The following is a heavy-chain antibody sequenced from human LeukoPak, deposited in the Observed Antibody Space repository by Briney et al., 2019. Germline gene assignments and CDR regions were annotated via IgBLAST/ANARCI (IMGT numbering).Heavy chain of an antibody. CDR1: GYTFPSYG. Sequence: ASVKVSCKASGYTFPSYGISWVRQAPGQGLEWMGWINAYNGNTNYAQKLQGRVTMTTDTSTSTVYMELRSLRSDDTAVYYCARDVIGYCSGGSCHPSYYYYGMDVWGQGTTVTVSS. V-gene: IGHV1-18*01. J-gene: IGHJ6*02. D-gene: IGHD2-15*01. CDR2: INAYNGNT. CDR3: ARDVIGYCSGGSCHPSYYYYGMDV.